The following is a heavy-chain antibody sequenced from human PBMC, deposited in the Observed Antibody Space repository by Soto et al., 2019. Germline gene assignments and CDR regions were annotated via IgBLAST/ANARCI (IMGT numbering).Heavy chain of an antibody. CDR1: GVSISSHY. CDR3: ARVWGGAFDI. D-gene: IGHD3-10*01. V-gene: IGHV4-59*11. J-gene: IGHJ3*02. Sequence: SETLSLTCTVSGVSISSHYWTWIRQPPGKGLEWIGYISDTGSTNFNPSLKSRVTISRDTSKNHFSLKLSSVTAADTAVYYCARVWGGAFDIWGQGTMVTVSS. CDR2: ISDTGST.